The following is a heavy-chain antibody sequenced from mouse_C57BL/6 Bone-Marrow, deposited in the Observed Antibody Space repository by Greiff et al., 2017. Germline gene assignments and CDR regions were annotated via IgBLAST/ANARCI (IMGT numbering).Heavy chain of an antibody. V-gene: IGHV5-6*01. J-gene: IGHJ3*01. CDR3: ARQGIYYYGSSYNWFAY. D-gene: IGHD1-1*01. CDR2: ISSGGSYI. Sequence: EVQVVESGGDLVKPGGSLKLSCAASGFTFSSYGMSWVRQTPDKRLEWVATISSGGSYIYYPDSVKGRFTISRDNAKNTLYLQMRSLKSEDTAMYYCARQGIYYYGSSYNWFAYWGQGTLVTVSA. CDR1: GFTFSSYG.